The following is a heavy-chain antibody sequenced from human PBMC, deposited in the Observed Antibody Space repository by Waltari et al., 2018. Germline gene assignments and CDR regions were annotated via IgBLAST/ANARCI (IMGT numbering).Heavy chain of an antibody. CDR3: ARQGYCTNGVCYWDNWFDP. J-gene: IGHJ5*02. CDR1: GGSISSSSYY. CDR2: IYYSGST. D-gene: IGHD2-8*01. V-gene: IGHV4-39*01. Sequence: QLQLQESGPGLVKPSETLSLTCTVSGGSISSSSYYWGWIRQPPGKGLEWIGGIYYSGSTYNNPSLKVRVTIAVDTSKNQFSLKLSSVTAADTAVYYCARQGYCTNGVCYWDNWFDPWGQGTLVTVSS.